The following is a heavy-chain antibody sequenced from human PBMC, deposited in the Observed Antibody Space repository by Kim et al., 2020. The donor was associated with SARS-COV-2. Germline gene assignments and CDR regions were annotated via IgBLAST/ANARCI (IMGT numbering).Heavy chain of an antibody. CDR1: GFTFSSYA. D-gene: IGHD2-2*01. CDR2: ISYDGSNK. J-gene: IGHJ6*02. Sequence: GRSLRLSCAASGFTFSSYAMHWVRQAPGKGLEWVAVISYDGSNKYYADSVKGRFTISRDNSKNTLYLQMNSLRAEDTAVYYCARGGYCSSTSCYADYYYYGMDVWGQGTTVTVSS. V-gene: IGHV3-30*04. CDR3: ARGGYCSSTSCYADYYYYGMDV.